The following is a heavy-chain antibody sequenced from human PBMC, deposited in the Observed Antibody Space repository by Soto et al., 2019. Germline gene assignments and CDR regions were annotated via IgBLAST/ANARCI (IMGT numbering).Heavy chain of an antibody. J-gene: IGHJ4*02. V-gene: IGHV1-18*01. CDR1: GYSFSSYG. D-gene: IGHD1-1*01. Sequence: QVQLAQSGAEVKNPGASVTVSCKASGYSFSSYGISWVRQAPGQGVEWVGWISVHNGYTKYAAELQGRVTMTTDTSTSTAYMELRSLRSDDSAVYFCARLEHNFGPHDYWGQGTLVTVTA. CDR3: ARLEHNFGPHDY. CDR2: ISVHNGYT.